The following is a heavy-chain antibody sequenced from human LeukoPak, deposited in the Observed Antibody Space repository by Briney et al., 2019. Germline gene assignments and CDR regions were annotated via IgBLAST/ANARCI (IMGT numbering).Heavy chain of an antibody. J-gene: IGHJ6*01. CDR1: GGSVSSNY. Sequence: KPPETLSLTCTVSGGSVSSNYWSWIRQPAGNGLEWIGRTYTSGTTNYHPSLKSGVTMSVATSKNPFSLKRSPVTDATTAVYYCARDGSGSSYHYG. V-gene: IGHV4-4*07. D-gene: IGHD3-10*01. CDR3: ARDGSGSSYHYG. CDR2: TYTSGTT.